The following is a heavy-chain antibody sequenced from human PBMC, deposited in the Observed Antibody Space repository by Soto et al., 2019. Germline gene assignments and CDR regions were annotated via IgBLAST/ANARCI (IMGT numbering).Heavy chain of an antibody. J-gene: IGHJ4*02. CDR1: GFTFSSYS. D-gene: IGHD2-2*01. CDR2: ISSSSTI. Sequence: PGGSLRLSCAASGFTFSSYSMNWVRQAPGKGLEWVSYISSSSTIYYADSVKGRFTISRDNAKNSLYLQMNSLRAEDTALYYCAKGSCISTSCAVLDSWGQGTLVTVSS. V-gene: IGHV3-48*01. CDR3: AKGSCISTSCAVLDS.